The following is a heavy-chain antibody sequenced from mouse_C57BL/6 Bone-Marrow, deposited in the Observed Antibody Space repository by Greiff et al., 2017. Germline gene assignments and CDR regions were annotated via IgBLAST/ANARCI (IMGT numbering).Heavy chain of an antibody. V-gene: IGHV2-2*01. CDR3: AREEAYYSNYVFYY. Sequence: QVQLQQSGPGLVQPSQSLSITCTVSGFSLTSYGVHWVRQSPGKGLEWLGVIWSGGSTDYNAAFISRLSISKDNSKSQVFFKMNSLQADDTAIYYCAREEAYYSNYVFYYWGQGTTLTVSS. J-gene: IGHJ2*01. CDR2: IWSGGST. CDR1: GFSLTSYG. D-gene: IGHD2-5*01.